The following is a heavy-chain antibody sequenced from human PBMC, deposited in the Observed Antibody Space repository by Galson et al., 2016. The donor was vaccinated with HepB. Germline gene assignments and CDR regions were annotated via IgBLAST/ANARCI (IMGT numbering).Heavy chain of an antibody. Sequence: LRLSCAASGFSFSSYWMSWVRQAPGKGLEWVANINQDGTEKYYVDSMKGRFTISRDNAKKSLFLQMNSLRVGDTAVYYCARAGGFLGWLPTPYYYGVDVWGQGTTVTVSS. CDR3: ARAGGFLGWLPTPYYYGVDV. J-gene: IGHJ6*02. D-gene: IGHD3-3*01. CDR1: GFSFSSYW. V-gene: IGHV3-7*03. CDR2: INQDGTEK.